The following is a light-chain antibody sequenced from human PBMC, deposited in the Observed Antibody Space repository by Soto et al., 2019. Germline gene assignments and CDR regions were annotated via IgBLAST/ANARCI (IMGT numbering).Light chain of an antibody. CDR3: QQRSNRPPTWT. J-gene: IGKJ1*01. CDR1: QSVSTY. CDR2: DAS. Sequence: EIVLTQSPATLSLSPGQRATLSCRASQSVSTYLAWYQQKPGQAPRLLIYDASTRATGIPARFSGSGSGTDVTLTISSLEPEDFAVYYCQQRSNRPPTWTFSQGTKVEIK. V-gene: IGKV3-11*01.